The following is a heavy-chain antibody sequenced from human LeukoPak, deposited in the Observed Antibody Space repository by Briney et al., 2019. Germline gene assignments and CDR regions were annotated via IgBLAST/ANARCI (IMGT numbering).Heavy chain of an antibody. D-gene: IGHD3-22*01. J-gene: IGHJ6*03. CDR1: GYTFTSYG. CDR3: ARDYYDSSGPTMDV. Sequence: ASVKVSCKASGYTFTSYGISWGRQAPGQGLEWMGWISAYNGNTNYAQNLQGTVTITTDTTTSTAYRELRNLRSDDTAVYYCARDYYDSSGPTMDVWGKGTTVTVSS. V-gene: IGHV1-18*01. CDR2: ISAYNGNT.